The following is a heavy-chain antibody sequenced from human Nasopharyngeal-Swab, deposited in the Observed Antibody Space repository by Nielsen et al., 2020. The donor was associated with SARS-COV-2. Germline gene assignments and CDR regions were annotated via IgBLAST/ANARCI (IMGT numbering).Heavy chain of an antibody. CDR3: ASEPGGMAAPGKHFDP. CDR1: GFTFGHYF. D-gene: IGHD6-13*01. J-gene: IGHJ5*02. V-gene: IGHV1-46*01. Sequence: ASVKVSCKASGFTFGHYFMHWVRQAPGQGLEWMGVITPSGGATTYARKFRGRVTMTRDPSTSTVYLDLSSLKSEDTAVYFCASEPGGMAAPGKHFDPWGQGTLVTVSS. CDR2: ITPSGGAT.